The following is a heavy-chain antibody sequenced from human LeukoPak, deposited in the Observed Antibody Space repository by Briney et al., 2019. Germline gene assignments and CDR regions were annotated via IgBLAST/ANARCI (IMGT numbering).Heavy chain of an antibody. Sequence: ASVKVSCKASGYTSTSYDINWVRQATGQGLEWMGWMNPNSGNTGYAQKFQGRVTMTRNTSISTAYMELSSLRSEDTAVYYCARHSSSWARRFDPWGQGTLVTVSS. J-gene: IGHJ5*02. D-gene: IGHD6-13*01. CDR1: GYTSTSYD. CDR3: ARHSSSWARRFDP. CDR2: MNPNSGNT. V-gene: IGHV1-8*01.